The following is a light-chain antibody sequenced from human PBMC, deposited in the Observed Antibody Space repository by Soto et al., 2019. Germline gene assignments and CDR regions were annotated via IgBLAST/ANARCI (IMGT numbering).Light chain of an antibody. V-gene: IGKV3D-15*01. CDR1: QSVNIH. CDR2: GAS. Sequence: EIVMAQSRSTLSVSPVERATLSCRASQSVNIHLAWYQQKPGQAPRLLIYGASNRATGIPDRFSGSGSGTDFTLTISSLQPEDFATYYCQQSYSTPPITFGQGTRLEIK. CDR3: QQSYSTPPIT. J-gene: IGKJ5*01.